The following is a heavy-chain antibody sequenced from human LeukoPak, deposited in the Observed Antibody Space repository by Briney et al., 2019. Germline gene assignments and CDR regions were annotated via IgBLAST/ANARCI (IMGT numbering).Heavy chain of an antibody. J-gene: IGHJ4*02. CDR2: ISSSSGYI. Sequence: PGGSLRLSCAASGFTFSSYSMNWVRQAPGKGLEWVSSISSSSGYISYADSVKGRFTISRDNAKNSLYLQMNSLRADDTAVYYCAKGPLIEVAGTTWDYWGQGTLVTVSS. V-gene: IGHV3-21*04. CDR3: AKGPLIEVAGTTWDY. D-gene: IGHD6-19*01. CDR1: GFTFSSYS.